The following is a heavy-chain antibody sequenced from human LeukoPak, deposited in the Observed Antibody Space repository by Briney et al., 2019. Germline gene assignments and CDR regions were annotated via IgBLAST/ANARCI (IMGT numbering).Heavy chain of an antibody. V-gene: IGHV3-74*01. J-gene: IGHJ4*02. CDR2: IRRDGTT. Sequence: GGSLRLSCAASGFTLSSYWIHWVRQAPGKGLVWVSLIRRDGTTSFAASVQGRFTISRDNARNTLYLRMNSLGAEDTAVYYCARDAGQATPFDYWGPGTLVTVSS. D-gene: IGHD2-15*01. CDR1: GFTLSSYW. CDR3: ARDAGQATPFDY.